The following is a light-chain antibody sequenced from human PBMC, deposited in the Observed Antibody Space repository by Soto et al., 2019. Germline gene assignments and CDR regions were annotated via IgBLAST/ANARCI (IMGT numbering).Light chain of an antibody. CDR2: GAS. J-gene: IGKJ1*01. CDR3: QQSYSILWT. V-gene: IGKV3-11*01. Sequence: EIVLTQSPATLSLYPGERATLSCRASQSVWTYLAWYQQKRGQAPRLLIYGASSRATGIPDRFSGSGSGTDFTLTISSLNPEDFETYYCQQSYSILWTFGQGTKVDIK. CDR1: QSVWTY.